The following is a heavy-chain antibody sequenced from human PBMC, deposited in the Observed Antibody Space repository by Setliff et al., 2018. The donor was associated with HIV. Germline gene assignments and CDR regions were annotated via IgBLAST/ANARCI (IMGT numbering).Heavy chain of an antibody. CDR2: IYYSGRT. CDR1: GGSISSGGYY. Sequence: NPSETLSLTCTVSGGSISSGGYYWNWIRQYPVKGLEWIGHIYYSGRTLFNPALGTRLNMSVDTSENQFSLHLNSVTAADTAVYYCAREGKTALVTKYFDYWGHGKLVTVSS. D-gene: IGHD5-18*01. V-gene: IGHV4-31*03. CDR3: AREGKTALVTKYFDY. J-gene: IGHJ4*01.